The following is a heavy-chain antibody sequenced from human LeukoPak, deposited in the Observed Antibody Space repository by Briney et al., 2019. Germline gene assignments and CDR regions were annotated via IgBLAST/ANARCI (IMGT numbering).Heavy chain of an antibody. V-gene: IGHV3-23*01. J-gene: IGHJ6*03. Sequence: GGSLRLSCAASGFTFSSYGMTWVRQAPGKGLEWVSAISGSGGSTYYADSVKGRFTISRDNSKNTPYLQMNSLRAEDTAVYYCAKEGFYCSGGSCYSFYYYYMDVWGKGTTVTVSS. CDR2: ISGSGGST. D-gene: IGHD2-15*01. CDR1: GFTFSSYG. CDR3: AKEGFYCSGGSCYSFYYYYMDV.